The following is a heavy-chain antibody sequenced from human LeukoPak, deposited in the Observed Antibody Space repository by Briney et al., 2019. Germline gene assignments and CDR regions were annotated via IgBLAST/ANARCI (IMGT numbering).Heavy chain of an antibody. V-gene: IGHV4-34*01. CDR2: INYSGSH. J-gene: IGHJ5*02. Sequence: KTSETLSLTCAVFGGSFSSYYWRCIRQPPGKGREWIGAINYSGSHNYHPAPTGPVPITIDTPKDQFSPKLSSGDPADPAIYYCARPLHCSSTTCYNWFDPWGQGTLVPVPS. D-gene: IGHD2-2*01. CDR3: ARPLHCSSTTCYNWFDP. CDR1: GGSFSSYY.